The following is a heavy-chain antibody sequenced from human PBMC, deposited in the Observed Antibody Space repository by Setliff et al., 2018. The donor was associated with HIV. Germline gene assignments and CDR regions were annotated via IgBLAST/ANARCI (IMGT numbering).Heavy chain of an antibody. D-gene: IGHD6-19*01. Sequence: ASVKVSCKASGYTFTSYDINWVRQATGQGLEWMGWMNPNSGNTGYAQKFQGRVTMTSDTSTSTVYMELRNLRSDDTAVYFCTRSSSDWIQVRFDPWGQGTLVTVSS. CDR2: MNPNSGNT. CDR3: TRSSSDWIQVRFDP. CDR1: GYTFTSYD. J-gene: IGHJ5*02. V-gene: IGHV1-8*01.